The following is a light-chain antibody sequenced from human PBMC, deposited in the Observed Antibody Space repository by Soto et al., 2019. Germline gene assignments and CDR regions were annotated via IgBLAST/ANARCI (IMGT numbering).Light chain of an antibody. CDR2: GAS. CDR3: QHFGSSPPVI. CDR1: QTTSPKY. Sequence: EIELTQSPGTLSLSPGESATLSCRVSQTTSPKYVAWYQQRRGLAPRLLVYGASKRAASIPDRFRGSGSGSEFSLTISGLEPEDFAVYFCQHFGSSPPVIFGQGTRLDVK. J-gene: IGKJ5*01. V-gene: IGKV3-20*01.